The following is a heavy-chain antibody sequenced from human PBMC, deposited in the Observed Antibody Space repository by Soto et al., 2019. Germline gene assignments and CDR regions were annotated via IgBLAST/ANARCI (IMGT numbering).Heavy chain of an antibody. CDR2: IYYSGST. CDR1: GGSISSGDYY. Sequence: QVQLQESGPGLVKPSQTLFLTCTVSGGSISSGDYYWSWIRQPPGKGLERIGYIYYSGSTYYNPSLKSRVTRSVDTSKNQFSLKLSSVTAADTAVYYCAREKGGYYEGTVDYWGQGTLVTVSS. J-gene: IGHJ4*02. CDR3: AREKGGYYEGTVDY. V-gene: IGHV4-30-4*01. D-gene: IGHD3-22*01.